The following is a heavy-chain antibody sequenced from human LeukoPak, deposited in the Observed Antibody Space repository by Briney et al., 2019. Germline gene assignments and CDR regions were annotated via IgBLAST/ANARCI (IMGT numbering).Heavy chain of an antibody. CDR2: ISAYNGNT. CDR3: ARLDEYSSSSRYYGMDV. Sequence: ASVKVSCKASGYTFTSYGISWVRQAPGQGLEWMGWISAYNGNTNYAQKLQGRVTMTTDTSTSTAYMELRSLRSDDTAVYYCARLDEYSSSSRYYGMDVWGQGTTVTVSS. D-gene: IGHD6-6*01. V-gene: IGHV1-18*01. J-gene: IGHJ6*02. CDR1: GYTFTSYG.